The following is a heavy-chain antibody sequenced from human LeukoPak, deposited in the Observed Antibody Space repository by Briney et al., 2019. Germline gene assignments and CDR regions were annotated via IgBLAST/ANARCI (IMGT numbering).Heavy chain of an antibody. Sequence: GGSLRLSCAASGFTFSSYGMHWVRQAPGKGLEWVAVISYDGSNKYYADSVKGRFTISRDNSKNTLYLQMNSLRAEDTAVYYCAKGRCDYRGQGTLVTVSS. CDR3: AKGRCDY. CDR2: ISYDGSNK. V-gene: IGHV3-30*18. J-gene: IGHJ4*02. CDR1: GFTFSSYG.